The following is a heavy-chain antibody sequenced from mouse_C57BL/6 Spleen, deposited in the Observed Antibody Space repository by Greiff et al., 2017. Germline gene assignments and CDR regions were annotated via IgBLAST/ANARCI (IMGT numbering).Heavy chain of an antibody. V-gene: IGHV5-17*01. CDR3: AKIAWFAY. CDR1: GFTFSDYG. CDR2: ISSGSSTI. J-gene: IGHJ3*01. Sequence: EVKVEESGGGLVKPGGSLKLSCAASGFTFSDYGMHWVRQAPEKGLEWVAYISSGSSTIYYADTVKGRFTISRDNAKNTLFLQMTSLRSEDTAMYYCAKIAWFAYWGQGTLVTVSA.